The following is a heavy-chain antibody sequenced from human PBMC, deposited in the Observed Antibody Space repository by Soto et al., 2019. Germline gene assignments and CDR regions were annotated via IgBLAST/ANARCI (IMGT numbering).Heavy chain of an antibody. CDR1: GFSLSTSGMC. CDR2: IDWDDDK. J-gene: IGHJ6*03. V-gene: IGHV2-70*11. Sequence: SGPTLVNPTQTLTLTCTFSGFSLSTSGMCVSWIRQPPGKALEWLARIDWDDDKYYSTSLKTRLTISKDTSKNQVVLTMTNMDPVDTATYYCARELTIFGVVPPPYYYYYMDVWGKGTTVTVSS. D-gene: IGHD3-3*01. CDR3: ARELTIFGVVPPPYYYYYMDV.